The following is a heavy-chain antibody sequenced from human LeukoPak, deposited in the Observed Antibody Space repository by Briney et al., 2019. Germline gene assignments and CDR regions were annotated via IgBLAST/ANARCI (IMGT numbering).Heavy chain of an antibody. V-gene: IGHV4-59*01. CDR3: ARGGYYDSRPDF. J-gene: IGHJ4*02. Sequence: SETLSLTCSVSGGDISTYFWSWLRQPPGKGLEWLGSISDSGNTHLKPSLKSRLTISADSSKNRLSLNLTSVTAGDTAGYYCARGGYYDSRPDFWGQGTLVTVAS. D-gene: IGHD3-22*01. CDR1: GGDISTYF. CDR2: ISDSGNT.